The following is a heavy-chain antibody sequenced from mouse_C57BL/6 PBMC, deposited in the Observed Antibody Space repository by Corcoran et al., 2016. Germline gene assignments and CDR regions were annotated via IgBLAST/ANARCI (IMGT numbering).Heavy chain of an antibody. CDR1: GYTFTAYY. J-gene: IGHJ4*01. V-gene: IGHV1-76*01. Sequence: QVQLKQSGAKLVRPSASVKLSCKASGYTFTAYYITWVKQRPGQGLEWIARIYPGSGNTYYNEKFKGMATLTAEKSSSTAYMQRSSLTSEDSAVYFCARSGSSGYNYYAMDYWGQGTSVTVSS. D-gene: IGHD3-2*02. CDR3: ARSGSSGYNYYAMDY. CDR2: IYPGSGNT.